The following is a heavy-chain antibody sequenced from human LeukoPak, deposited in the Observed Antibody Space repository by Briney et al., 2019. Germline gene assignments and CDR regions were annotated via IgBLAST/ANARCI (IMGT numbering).Heavy chain of an antibody. CDR1: GGTFSSYT. D-gene: IGHD5-12*01. Sequence: SVKVSCKASGGTFSSYTISWVRQTPGQGLEWMGRIFPILGIANYAQKFQGRVTITADKSTSTAYMELSSLRSEDTAVYYCVRDLRGYSGYDPYNWFDPWGQGTLVTVSS. V-gene: IGHV1-69*04. J-gene: IGHJ5*02. CDR3: VRDLRGYSGYDPYNWFDP. CDR2: IFPILGIA.